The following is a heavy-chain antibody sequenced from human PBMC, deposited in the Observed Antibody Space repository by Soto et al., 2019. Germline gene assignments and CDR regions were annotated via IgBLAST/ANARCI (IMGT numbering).Heavy chain of an antibody. CDR2: ITVYNGKT. Sequence: QVPLVQSGVEVKKPGASVKVSCKASGYNFINYGISWVRQAPGQGLEWMGWITVYNGKTHYAQKVQGRVTMTTDTSTSTAYMELRSLRSDDTAVYYCVRDLDGSGSYYTDYWGLGTLVIVSS. V-gene: IGHV1-18*04. CDR3: VRDLDGSGSYYTDY. J-gene: IGHJ4*02. D-gene: IGHD3-10*01. CDR1: GYNFINYG.